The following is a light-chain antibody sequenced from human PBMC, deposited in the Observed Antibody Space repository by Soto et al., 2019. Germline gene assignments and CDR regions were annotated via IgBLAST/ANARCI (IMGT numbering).Light chain of an antibody. CDR2: GAS. CDR3: QQYNNWPPYT. Sequence: EIVMTQSPATLSVSPGERATLSCRASQSVSSNLAWYQQKPGQAPRLLIYGASTRATGIPARFSGSASGTEFTLTISSLQDEDFAVYYCQQYNNWPPYTFGQGTKLEIK. CDR1: QSVSSN. J-gene: IGKJ2*01. V-gene: IGKV3-15*01.